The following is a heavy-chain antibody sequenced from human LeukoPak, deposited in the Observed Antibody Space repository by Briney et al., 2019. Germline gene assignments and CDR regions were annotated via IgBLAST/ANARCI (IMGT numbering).Heavy chain of an antibody. CDR3: ARGRDYSDY. J-gene: IGHJ4*02. CDR1: GGSISSGGYY. Sequence: PSETLSLTCTVSGGSISSGGYYWSWIRQHPGKDLEWIGYIYYSGSTYYNPSLKSRVTISVDTSKNQFSLKLSAVTAADTAVYFCARGRDYSDYWGQGTLVTVSS. V-gene: IGHV4-31*03. CDR2: IYYSGST.